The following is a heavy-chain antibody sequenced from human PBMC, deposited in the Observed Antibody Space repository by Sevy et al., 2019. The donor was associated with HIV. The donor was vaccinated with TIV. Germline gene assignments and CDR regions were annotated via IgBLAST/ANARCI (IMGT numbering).Heavy chain of an antibody. J-gene: IGHJ4*02. D-gene: IGHD2-21*02. CDR3: ARDPKTGDLDY. CDR1: GGTFSSYA. V-gene: IGHV1-69*13. Sequence: ASVKVSCKASGGTFSSYAISGVRQAPGQGLEWMGGIIPIFGTANYAQKFQGRVTITADQSTSTADMELSSLRSEDTAVYYGARDPKTGDLDYWGQGTLVTVSS. CDR2: IIPIFGTA.